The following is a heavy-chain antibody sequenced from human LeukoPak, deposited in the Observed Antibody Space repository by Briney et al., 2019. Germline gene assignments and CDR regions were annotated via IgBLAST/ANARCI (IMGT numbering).Heavy chain of an antibody. CDR2: IYPGDSEA. Sequence: GESLKISCKGSGYRFTSYWIGWVRQMPGKGLEWMGIIYPGDSEARYSPSFQGQVTISADNPITTAYLQWSSLKASDTAMYYCARLYQVRGVFNYWGQGTLVTVSS. V-gene: IGHV5-51*01. D-gene: IGHD3-10*01. CDR3: ARLYQVRGVFNY. CDR1: GYRFTSYW. J-gene: IGHJ4*02.